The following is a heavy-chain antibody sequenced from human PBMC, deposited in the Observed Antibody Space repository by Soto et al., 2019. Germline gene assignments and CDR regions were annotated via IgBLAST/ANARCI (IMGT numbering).Heavy chain of an antibody. Sequence: GGSLRLSCAASGFTFSDYYMSWIRQAPGKGLEWVSYISSSGSTIYYADSVKGRFTISRDNAKNSLYLQMNSLRAEDTAMYYCARVQHHLGFLEWLSPGGSSEKTLYFDYWGQGTLVTVSS. CDR3: ARVQHHLGFLEWLSPGGSSEKTLYFDY. CDR1: GFTFSDYY. CDR2: ISSSGSTI. V-gene: IGHV3-11*01. J-gene: IGHJ4*02. D-gene: IGHD3-3*01.